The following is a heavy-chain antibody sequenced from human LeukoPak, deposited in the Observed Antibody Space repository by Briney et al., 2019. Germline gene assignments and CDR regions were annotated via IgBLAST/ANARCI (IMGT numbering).Heavy chain of an antibody. D-gene: IGHD2-21*01. V-gene: IGHV1-69*13. CDR2: IIPIFGTA. Sequence: ASVKVSCKASGGTFSSYAISWVRQAPGQGLEWMGGIIPIFGTANYAQKFQGRVTITADESTSTAYMELSSLRSEDTAVYYCARARFSGGDCYDYWGQGTLVTVSS. CDR3: ARARFSGGDCYDY. CDR1: GGTFSSYA. J-gene: IGHJ4*02.